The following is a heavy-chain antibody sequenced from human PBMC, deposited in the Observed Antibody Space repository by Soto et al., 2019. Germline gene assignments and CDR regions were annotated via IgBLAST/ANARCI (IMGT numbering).Heavy chain of an antibody. V-gene: IGHV3-33*01. CDR3: AREEGRYCFDC. Sequence: QVQLVESGGGVVQPGRSLRLSCAASGFTFSSYGMHWVRQAPGKGLEWVAVIWYDGSNKYYADSVKGRFTISRDNSKKSLSLQMNSLGAEDTAVYYCAREEGRYCFDCWGQGTLVTVSS. J-gene: IGHJ4*02. CDR2: IWYDGSNK. CDR1: GFTFSSYG.